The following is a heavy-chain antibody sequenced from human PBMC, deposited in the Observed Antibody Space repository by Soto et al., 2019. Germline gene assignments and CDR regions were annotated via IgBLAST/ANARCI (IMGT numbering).Heavy chain of an antibody. J-gene: IGHJ4*02. CDR3: ARAAVFPVPQFDY. Sequence: SETLSLTCTVSGGSISSYYWSWIRQPPGKGLEWIGYIYYSGSTNYNPSLKSRVTISVDTSKNQFSLKLSSVTAADTAVYYCARAAVFPVPQFDYWGQGTLVTVSS. V-gene: IGHV4-59*01. CDR1: GGSISSYY. D-gene: IGHD2-21*01. CDR2: IYYSGST.